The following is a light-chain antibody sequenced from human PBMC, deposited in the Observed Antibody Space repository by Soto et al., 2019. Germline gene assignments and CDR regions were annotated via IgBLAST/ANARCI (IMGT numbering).Light chain of an antibody. Sequence: DIQLTQSPSTLSGSVGDRVTITCRASQTISSWLAWYQQKPGKAPKILIYDASSLQGGAPSRFRGSGSGTEFTLTISGLLPEDFEAYHCQQLYTLPFTFGQGTRLEI. J-gene: IGKJ5*01. V-gene: IGKV1-5*01. CDR2: DAS. CDR1: QTISSW. CDR3: QQLYTLPFT.